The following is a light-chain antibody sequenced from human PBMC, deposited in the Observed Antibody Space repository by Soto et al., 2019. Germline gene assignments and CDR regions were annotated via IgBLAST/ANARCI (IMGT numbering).Light chain of an antibody. CDR3: LQDYNDPLT. V-gene: IGKV1-6*01. CDR1: QGIRHY. Sequence: QSPSSLSASVGDRVTINCRASQGIRHYLGWYQQKPGKAPKLLIYAASSLQSGVPSRFSGSGSGTDVTLTSSSLEPEDFATYYCLQDYNDPLTFGGGTKVEIK. J-gene: IGKJ4*01. CDR2: AAS.